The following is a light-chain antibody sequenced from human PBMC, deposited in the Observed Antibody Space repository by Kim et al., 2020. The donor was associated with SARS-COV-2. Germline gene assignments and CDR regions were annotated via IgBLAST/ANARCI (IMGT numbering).Light chain of an antibody. Sequence: LSPGETASLSCRASQSVSNFIAWYKQKPGQAPRLLIYDASNRAPGIPARFSGSGSGTDFTLTISSLEPEDFAVYYCQQRTNWPPFTFGQGTKLEI. J-gene: IGKJ2*01. CDR3: QQRTNWPPFT. CDR1: QSVSNF. V-gene: IGKV3-11*01. CDR2: DAS.